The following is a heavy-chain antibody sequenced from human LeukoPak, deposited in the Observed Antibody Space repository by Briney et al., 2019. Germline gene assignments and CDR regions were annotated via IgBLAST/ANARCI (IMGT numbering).Heavy chain of an antibody. Sequence: GGSLRLSCAASGFTFDDYAMHWVRQAPGKGLEWVSLISWDGGSTYYADSVEGRFTISRDNSKNSLYLQMNSLRAEDTALYYCAKDLVANYYDSSGYYFDYWGQGTLVTVSS. CDR1: GFTFDDYA. CDR3: AKDLVANYYDSSGYYFDY. J-gene: IGHJ4*02. CDR2: ISWDGGST. V-gene: IGHV3-43D*03. D-gene: IGHD3-22*01.